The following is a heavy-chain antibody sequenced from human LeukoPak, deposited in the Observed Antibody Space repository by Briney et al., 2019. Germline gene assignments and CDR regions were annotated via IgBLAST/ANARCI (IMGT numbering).Heavy chain of an antibody. CDR1: GFTFSSYS. CDR3: ARDVGYCSSTSCWYPHYYYYMDV. D-gene: IGHD2-2*01. J-gene: IGHJ6*03. Sequence: GGSLRLSCAASGFTFSSYSMNWVRQAPGKGLEWVSSISSSSYIYYADSVKGRFTISRDNAKNSLYLQMNSLRAEDTAVYYCARDVGYCSSTSCWYPHYYYYMDVWGKGTTVTVSS. V-gene: IGHV3-21*01. CDR2: ISSSSYI.